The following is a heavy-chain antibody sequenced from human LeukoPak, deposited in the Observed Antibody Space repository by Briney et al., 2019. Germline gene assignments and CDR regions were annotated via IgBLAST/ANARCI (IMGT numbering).Heavy chain of an antibody. V-gene: IGHV3-23*01. CDR1: GFTFNNYA. Sequence: PGGSLRLSCAASGFTFNNYAMNWVRQAPGKGLESVSSISGGGETTYYVDCAKGRFTISRDNSQNTLYLQTNSLRAEDTVVYFCWIEYGDFVGYFFFDYWGQGTLVSVSS. D-gene: IGHD4-17*01. CDR2: ISGGGETT. J-gene: IGHJ4*02. CDR3: WIEYGDFVGYFFFDY.